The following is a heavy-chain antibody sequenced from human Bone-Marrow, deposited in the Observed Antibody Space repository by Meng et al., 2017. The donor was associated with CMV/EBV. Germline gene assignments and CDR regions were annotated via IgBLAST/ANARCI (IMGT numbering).Heavy chain of an antibody. CDR1: GFTFSSYW. D-gene: IGHD3-3*01. CDR2: INSDGSST. V-gene: IGHV3-74*01. CDR3: ARMVRNVWSGYSYDY. Sequence: GGSLRLSCAASGFTFSSYWMHWVRQAPGKGLVWVSRINSDGSSTSYADSVKGRFTISRDNAKNTLYLQMNSLRAEDTAVYYCARMVRNVWSGYSYDYWGQRTLVTVSS. J-gene: IGHJ4*02.